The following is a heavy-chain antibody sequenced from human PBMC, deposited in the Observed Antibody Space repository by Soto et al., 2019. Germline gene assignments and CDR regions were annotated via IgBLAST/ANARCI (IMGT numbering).Heavy chain of an antibody. D-gene: IGHD3-10*01. J-gene: IGHJ5*02. CDR2: IYSSGST. V-gene: IGHV4-4*07. Sequence: SETLSLTCTVSGGSISSYYWTWIRQPAGKGLEWIGRIYSSGSTNYNPSLRSRVTVSVDTSKNQISLKLNSVTAADAAVYYCARLGRITAMDDNWFDPWGQGTLVTVS. CDR3: ARLGRITAMDDNWFDP. CDR1: GGSISSYY.